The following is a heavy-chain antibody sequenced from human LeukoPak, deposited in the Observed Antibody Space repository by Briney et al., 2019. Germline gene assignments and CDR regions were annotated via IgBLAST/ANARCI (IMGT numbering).Heavy chain of an antibody. Sequence: ASVKVSCKASGYAFTSYDTNWVRQATGQGLEWMGWMNPNSGNTGYAQKFQGRVTITRNTSISTAYMELSSLRYEDTAVYYCARVWCSGGSCYSSRGAFDIWGQGTMVTVSS. CDR3: ARVWCSGGSCYSSRGAFDI. J-gene: IGHJ3*02. D-gene: IGHD2-15*01. CDR2: MNPNSGNT. V-gene: IGHV1-8*03. CDR1: GYAFTSYD.